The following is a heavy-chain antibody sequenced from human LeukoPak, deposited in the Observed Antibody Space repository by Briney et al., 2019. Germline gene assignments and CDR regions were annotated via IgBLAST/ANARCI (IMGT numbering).Heavy chain of an antibody. CDR2: IHHSGST. V-gene: IGHV4-4*02. D-gene: IGHD3-22*01. CDR3: ARGIPGYFGTSGYYYEY. J-gene: IGHJ4*02. Sequence: SETLSLTCADSGDSISSNYWWTWVRQPPGKGLEWIGEIHHSGSTNYSPSLKSRATISVDYSRNQFSLGLSSVTAADTAVYYCARGIPGYFGTSGYYYEYWGQGTLVTVSS. CDR1: GDSISSNYW.